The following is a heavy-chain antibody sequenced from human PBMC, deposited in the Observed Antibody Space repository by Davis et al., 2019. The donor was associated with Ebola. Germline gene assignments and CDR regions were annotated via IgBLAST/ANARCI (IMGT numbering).Heavy chain of an antibody. CDR2: ISYDGSNK. CDR3: ARVNEYYYDSSAHYATYFDY. V-gene: IGHV3-30-3*01. J-gene: IGHJ4*02. D-gene: IGHD3-22*01. CDR1: GFTFSSYA. Sequence: GESLKISCAASGFTFSSYAMHWVRQAPGKGLEWVAVISYDGSNKYYADSVKGRFTISRDNSKNTLYLQMNSLRAEDTAVYYCARVNEYYYDSSAHYATYFDYWGQGTLVTVSS.